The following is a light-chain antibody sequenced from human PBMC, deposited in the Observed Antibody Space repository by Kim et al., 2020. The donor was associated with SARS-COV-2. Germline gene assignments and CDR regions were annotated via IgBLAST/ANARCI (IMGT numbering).Light chain of an antibody. V-gene: IGKV1-39*01. J-gene: IGKJ2*01. CDR2: AAS. CDR1: QSISRF. Sequence: ASAGDRVIITCRASQSISRFLSWFQQRPGRAPKLLIFAASSLQSGVPSRFTGGGSGTDFTLTITDLQPEDFATYYCQQTSSTPYTFGQGTKVDIK. CDR3: QQTSSTPYT.